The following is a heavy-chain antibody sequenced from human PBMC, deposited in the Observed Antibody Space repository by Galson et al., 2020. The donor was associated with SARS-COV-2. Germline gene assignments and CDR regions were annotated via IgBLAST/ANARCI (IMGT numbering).Heavy chain of an antibody. D-gene: IGHD3-10*01. V-gene: IGHV3-13*01. CDR1: GFTFSSYD. CDR2: IGTAGDT. Sequence: GGSLRLSCAASGFTFSSYDMHWVRQATGKGLEWVSAIGTAGDTYYPGSVKGRFTISRENAKNSLYLQMNSLRAGDTAVYYCARGGSRWFGEYYFDYWGQGTLVTVSS. CDR3: ARGGSRWFGEYYFDY. J-gene: IGHJ4*02.